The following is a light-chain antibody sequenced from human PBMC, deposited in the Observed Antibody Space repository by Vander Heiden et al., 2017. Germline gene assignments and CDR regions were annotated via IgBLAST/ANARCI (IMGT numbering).Light chain of an antibody. CDR1: QSVLYSSNNKNY. J-gene: IGKJ1*01. CDR3: QQYYSTPRT. V-gene: IGKV4-1*01. CDR2: WAS. Sequence: DIVMTQSPESLAVSLGERATINCKSSQSVLYSSNNKNYLAWYQQKPVQPPKLLIYWASTRESGVPDRFSGSGSGTDFTLTISSLQAEDVAVYYCQQYYSTPRTFGQGTKVEIK.